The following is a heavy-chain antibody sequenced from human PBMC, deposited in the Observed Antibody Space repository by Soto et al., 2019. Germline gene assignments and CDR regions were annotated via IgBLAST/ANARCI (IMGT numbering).Heavy chain of an antibody. D-gene: IGHD3-3*02. CDR1: GFTFNGYS. CDR3: ARDIRQNLVRDEYFYYGMDV. J-gene: IGHJ6*02. Sequence: GGSLRLSCAASGFTFNGYSMNWVRQAPGKGLEWVSSISAGINYKYYADSVKGRFTISRDNAKNALFLQMNSLRAEDTAVYYCARDIRQNLVRDEYFYYGMDVWGQGTRVTVSS. V-gene: IGHV3-21*01. CDR2: ISAGINYK.